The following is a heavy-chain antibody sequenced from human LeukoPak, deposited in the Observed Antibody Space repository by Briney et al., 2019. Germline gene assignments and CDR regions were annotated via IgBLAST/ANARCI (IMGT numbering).Heavy chain of an antibody. J-gene: IGHJ4*02. CDR2: FDPEDGET. Sequence: GASVKVSCKVSGYTLTELSMHWVRQAPGKGLEWMGGFDPEDGETIYAQKFQGRVTMTEDTSTDTAYMELSSLRSEDTAVYYCATGDNGDYAFDYWGQGTLATVSS. CDR1: GYTLTELS. V-gene: IGHV1-24*01. D-gene: IGHD4-17*01. CDR3: ATGDNGDYAFDY.